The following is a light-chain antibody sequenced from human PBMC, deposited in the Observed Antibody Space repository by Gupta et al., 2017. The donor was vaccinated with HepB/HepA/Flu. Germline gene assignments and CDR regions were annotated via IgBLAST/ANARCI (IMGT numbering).Light chain of an antibody. CDR2: TAS. Sequence: DIQMTQSPSSLSASVGDRVTITCRASQTINNYLHWYQQRSGKAPKLLIYTASSLQSGVPSRFSGSGSGTDFTLTISRLQPEDFATYYCQQRDSSPYTFGQGTKLDIK. V-gene: IGKV1-39*01. CDR1: QTINNY. CDR3: QQRDSSPYT. J-gene: IGKJ2*01.